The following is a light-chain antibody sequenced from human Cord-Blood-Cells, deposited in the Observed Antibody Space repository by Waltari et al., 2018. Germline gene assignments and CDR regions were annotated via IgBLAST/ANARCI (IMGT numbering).Light chain of an antibody. Sequence: DIVMTQSTLSLPVAPGEPASISCRSSQSLLHSNGYNYLDWYLQKPGQSPKLLISLGSYPASGVPDRFSGSGSGSDFPMKISRVQAKDVGVYYCMQALPPPITFGQGPRLEIK. J-gene: IGKJ5*01. CDR1: QSLLHSNGYNY. CDR2: LGS. V-gene: IGKV2-28*01. CDR3: MQALPPPIT.